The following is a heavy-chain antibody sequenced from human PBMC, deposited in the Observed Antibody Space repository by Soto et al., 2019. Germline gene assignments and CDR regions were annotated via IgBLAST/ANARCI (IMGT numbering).Heavy chain of an antibody. V-gene: IGHV1-69*13. Sequence: GASVKVSCKASGGTFSSYAISWVRQAPGQGLEWMGGIIPIFGTANYAQKFQGRVTITADESTSTAYMELSSLRSEDTAVYYCARDRGLGLRLGIAVAAPEAYYGMDVWGQGTTVTVSS. J-gene: IGHJ6*02. D-gene: IGHD6-19*01. CDR3: ARDRGLGLRLGIAVAAPEAYYGMDV. CDR1: GGTFSSYA. CDR2: IIPIFGTA.